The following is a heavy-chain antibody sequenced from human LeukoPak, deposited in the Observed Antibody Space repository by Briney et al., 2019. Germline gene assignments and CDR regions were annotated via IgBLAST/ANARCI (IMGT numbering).Heavy chain of an antibody. J-gene: IGHJ5*02. CDR2: FDPEDGET. CDR3: ARDRPVSSSSWYLGFNWFDP. Sequence: ASVKVSCKVSGYTLTELSMHWVRQAPGKGLEWMGGFDPEDGETIYAQKFQGRVTMTEDTSTDTAYMELSSLRSDDTAVYYCARDRPVSSSSWYLGFNWFDPWGQGTLVTVSS. D-gene: IGHD6-13*01. CDR1: GYTLTELS. V-gene: IGHV1-24*01.